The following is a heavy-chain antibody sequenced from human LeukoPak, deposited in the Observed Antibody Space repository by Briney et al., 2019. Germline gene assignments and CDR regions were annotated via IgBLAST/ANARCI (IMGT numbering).Heavy chain of an antibody. CDR1: GFTFDSYA. J-gene: IGHJ4*02. D-gene: IGHD6-6*01. CDR2: ISPTGGDT. V-gene: IGHV3-23*01. Sequence: GGSLRLSCAASGFTFDSYAMSWVRQAPGKGLEWVSAISPTGGDTYYADSVKGRFTISRDKSKNSLYLQLSSLRAEDTAIYYCAKRISYSSSSVYFDYWGQGTLVIVSS. CDR3: AKRISYSSSSVYFDY.